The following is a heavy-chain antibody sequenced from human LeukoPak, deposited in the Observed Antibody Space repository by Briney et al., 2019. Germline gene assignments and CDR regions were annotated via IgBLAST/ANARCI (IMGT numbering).Heavy chain of an antibody. Sequence: PSETLSLTCADSGGPFSGFFWSWIRQPPGKGLEWIGEINHGGSTNYNPSLKSRVTISIDTSKKQFSLKLTSVTAADTAVYYCARASFYNDATRYDLAWFGPWGQGTLVTVSS. CDR2: INHGGST. CDR3: ARASFYNDATRYDLAWFGP. J-gene: IGHJ5*02. V-gene: IGHV4-34*01. CDR1: GGPFSGFF. D-gene: IGHD3-10*01.